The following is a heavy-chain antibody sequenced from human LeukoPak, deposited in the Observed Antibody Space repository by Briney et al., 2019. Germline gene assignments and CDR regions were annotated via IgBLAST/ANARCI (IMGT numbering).Heavy chain of an antibody. Sequence: GGSLRLSCEASGFTFRSHWMSWFGQAPEKGLEGVANINQDGSDEDYVDSVKGRFTISRDNAQNALYLQMSSLRADDTAVYYCARGSGASYYNYWGQGTQVTVSS. CDR2: INQDGSDE. CDR1: GFTFRSHW. CDR3: ARGSGASYYNY. V-gene: IGHV3-7*01. D-gene: IGHD1-26*01. J-gene: IGHJ4*02.